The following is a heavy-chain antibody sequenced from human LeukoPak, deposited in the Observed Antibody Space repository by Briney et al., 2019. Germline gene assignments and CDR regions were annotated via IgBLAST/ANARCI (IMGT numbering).Heavy chain of an antibody. Sequence: PSETLSLTCTVSGXSISSSSYYWGWIRQPPGKGLEWIGSIYYSGSTYYNSSLKSRVTISVDTSKSQFSLKLSSVTAADTAVYYCARGVWGSYRYTGSFDCWGQGTLVTVSS. D-gene: IGHD3-16*02. J-gene: IGHJ4*02. CDR1: GXSISSSSYY. CDR2: IYYSGST. V-gene: IGHV4-39*01. CDR3: ARGVWGSYRYTGSFDC.